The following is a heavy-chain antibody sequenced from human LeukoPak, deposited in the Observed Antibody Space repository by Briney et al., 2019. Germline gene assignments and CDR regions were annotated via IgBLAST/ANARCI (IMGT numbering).Heavy chain of an antibody. CDR3: AKVDIAAAGTQDFDY. CDR2: IKSRTDGGTT. Sequence: PGESLRLSCTTSGFNFNNAWMNWVRQAPGKGLEWVGRIKSRTDGGTTVYSAPVKGRFTISRDDSKSTLYLQMNSLKIEDTAVYYCAKVDIAAAGTQDFDYWGQGTLVIVSS. CDR1: GFNFNNAW. V-gene: IGHV3-15*07. J-gene: IGHJ4*02. D-gene: IGHD6-13*01.